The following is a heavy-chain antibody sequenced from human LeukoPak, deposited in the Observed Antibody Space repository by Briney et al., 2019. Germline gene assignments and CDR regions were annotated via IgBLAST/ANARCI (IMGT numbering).Heavy chain of an antibody. CDR1: GFTFSSYA. J-gene: IGHJ4*02. D-gene: IGHD4-17*01. CDR2: ISGSGGST. CDR3: ANQLYGDYLAPDY. Sequence: PGGSLRLSCAASGFTFSSYAMSWVRQAPGKGLEWVSAISGSGGSTYYADSVKGRFTISGDNSKNTLYLQMNSLRAEDTAVYYCANQLYGDYLAPDYWGQGTLVTVSS. V-gene: IGHV3-23*01.